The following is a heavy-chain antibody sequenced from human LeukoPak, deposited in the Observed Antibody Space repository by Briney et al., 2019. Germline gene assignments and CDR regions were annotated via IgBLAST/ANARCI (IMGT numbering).Heavy chain of an antibody. J-gene: IGHJ4*02. CDR3: ASAGNSGY. D-gene: IGHD5-12*01. Sequence: GGSLRLSCAVSGFTFSSYSMNWVRQAPGKGLEWVSYISYSGSTIYYADSAKGRFTISRDNGKNSLNLQMNSLRAEDTAVYYCASAGNSGYWGQGTLVTVSS. CDR1: GFTFSSYS. V-gene: IGHV3-48*01. CDR2: ISYSGSTI.